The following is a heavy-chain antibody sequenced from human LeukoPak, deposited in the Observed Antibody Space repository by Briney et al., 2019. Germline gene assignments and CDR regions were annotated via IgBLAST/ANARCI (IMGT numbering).Heavy chain of an antibody. D-gene: IGHD5-24*01. CDR2: INHDGDSA. J-gene: IGHJ2*01. Sequence: GGSLRLSCVASGFTFSSYWMHWVRQAPGKGLVWVARINHDGDSANYADFVKGRFTISRDNTKNTLYLQMNSLRAEDTAVYYCARDLRDGFYWYFDLWGRGTLVTVSS. CDR1: GFTFSSYW. V-gene: IGHV3-74*01. CDR3: ARDLRDGFYWYFDL.